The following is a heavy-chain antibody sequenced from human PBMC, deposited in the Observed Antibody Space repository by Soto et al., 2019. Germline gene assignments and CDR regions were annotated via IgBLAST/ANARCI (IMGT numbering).Heavy chain of an antibody. Sequence: ASVKVSCKASGYIFTSYGISWVRQAPGQGLEWMGRISTYNGNTKCAQKLQGRVTMTTDTSASIAYMELRSLRSEDTAVYYCASQQRAEYFQHWGQGTLVTVSS. CDR3: ASQQRAEYFQH. CDR1: GYIFTSYG. J-gene: IGHJ1*01. V-gene: IGHV1-18*01. CDR2: ISTYNGNT. D-gene: IGHD6-13*01.